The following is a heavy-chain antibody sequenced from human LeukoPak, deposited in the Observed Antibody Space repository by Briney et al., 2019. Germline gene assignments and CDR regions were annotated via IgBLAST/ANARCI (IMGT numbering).Heavy chain of an antibody. J-gene: IGHJ3*02. V-gene: IGHV3-7*01. D-gene: IGHD2-21*02. CDR2: IKQDGSEK. Sequence: GGSLRLSCAASGFTFSSYWMSWVRQAPGKGLEWLANIKQDGSEKYYVDSVKGRFTISRDNAKNSLYLQMNSLRAEDTAVYYCTSHTGTGDAFRPFHIWGQGTMVTVSS. CDR3: TSHTGTGDAFRPFHI. CDR1: GFTFSSYW.